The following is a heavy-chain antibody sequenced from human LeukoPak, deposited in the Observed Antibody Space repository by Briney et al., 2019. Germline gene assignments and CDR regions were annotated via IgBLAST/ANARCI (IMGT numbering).Heavy chain of an antibody. CDR2: IYYSGST. CDR1: GGSISSYY. J-gene: IGHJ3*02. V-gene: IGHV4-59*12. Sequence: PSETLSLTCTVSGGSISSYYWSWIRQPPGKGLEWIGYIYYSGSTNHNPSLNSRLTIAVNTSNNQFSLNLSSVTAADTAVYYCARDSEHFVDYYGSGQPIWGQGTMVTVSS. CDR3: ARDSEHFVDYYGSGQPI. D-gene: IGHD3-10*01.